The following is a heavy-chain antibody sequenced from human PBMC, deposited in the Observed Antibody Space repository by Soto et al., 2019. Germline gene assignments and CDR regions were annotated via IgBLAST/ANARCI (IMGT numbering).Heavy chain of an antibody. CDR1: GGSISSGGYY. CDR2: IYYSGST. V-gene: IGHV4-31*03. D-gene: IGHD3-10*01. J-gene: IGHJ5*02. CDR3: ARGGSGSRPNWFDP. Sequence: QVQLQESGPGLEKPSQTLSLTCTVSGGSISSGGYYWSWIRQHPGKGLEWIGYIYYSGSTYYNPSLKSRVTISVATSKNQFSLKLSAVTAADTAVYYCARGGSGSRPNWFDPWGQGTLVTVSS.